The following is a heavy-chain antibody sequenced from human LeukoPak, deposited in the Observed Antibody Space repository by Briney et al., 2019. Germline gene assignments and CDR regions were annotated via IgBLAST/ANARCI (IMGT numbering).Heavy chain of an antibody. CDR1: GFTFNNYA. V-gene: IGHV3-30-3*01. Sequence: PGRSLRLSCTASGFTFNNYAMHWVRQAPGKGLEWVAVISFDGSNTYYADSVKGRFTISRDNAKNSLYLQMNSLRAEDTAVYYCARGCSVVVVAATYNWFDPWGQGTLVTVSS. CDR3: ARGCSVVVVAATYNWFDP. CDR2: ISFDGSNT. J-gene: IGHJ5*02. D-gene: IGHD2-15*01.